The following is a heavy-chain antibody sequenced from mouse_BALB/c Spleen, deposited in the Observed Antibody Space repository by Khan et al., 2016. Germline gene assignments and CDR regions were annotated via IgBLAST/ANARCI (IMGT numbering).Heavy chain of an antibody. Sequence: QVQLQQSGAELVRPGTSVKVSCKASGYAFTNYLIEWVKQRPGQGLEWIGVINPGSGGTNYNEKFKGKATLTADKSSSTAYMQLSSLTSDGTADFFCAYRYDYAMDYWGQGTSVTVSS. CDR3: AYRYDYAMDY. D-gene: IGHD2-14*01. CDR2: INPGSGGT. V-gene: IGHV1-54*01. J-gene: IGHJ4*01. CDR1: GYAFTNYL.